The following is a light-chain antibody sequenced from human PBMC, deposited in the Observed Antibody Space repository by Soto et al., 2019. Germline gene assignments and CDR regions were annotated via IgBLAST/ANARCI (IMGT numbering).Light chain of an antibody. CDR1: QSVSSSY. J-gene: IGKJ2*01. Sequence: EIVLTQSPGTLSLSPGERATLSCRASQSVSSSYLAWYQQKPGQAPRLLIWGVSTRATGVPDRFSGSGSGADFTLTINRLEPEDFAVYYCQHFGSSPGYTFGPGTKLEIK. CDR3: QHFGSSPGYT. CDR2: GVS. V-gene: IGKV3-20*01.